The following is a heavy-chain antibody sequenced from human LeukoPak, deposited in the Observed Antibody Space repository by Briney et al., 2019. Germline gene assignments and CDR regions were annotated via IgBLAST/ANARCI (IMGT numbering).Heavy chain of an antibody. Sequence: ASVNVSCKASGYTFTGNYMHWVRQAPGQGLEWMGWINPNGGGTNYAQKFQGRVTVTRDTSISTLYMELSRLTSDDTAVYYCAREAVAGKGYGMDVWGQGTTVTVSS. V-gene: IGHV1-2*02. CDR2: INPNGGGT. J-gene: IGHJ6*02. D-gene: IGHD6-19*01. CDR1: GYTFTGNY. CDR3: AREAVAGKGYGMDV.